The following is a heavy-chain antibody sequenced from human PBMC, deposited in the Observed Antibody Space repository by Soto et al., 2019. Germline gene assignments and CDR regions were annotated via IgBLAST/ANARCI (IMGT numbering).Heavy chain of an antibody. CDR2: ISYDGSNK. V-gene: IGHV3-30-3*01. CDR3: ARGGSGSYYEAYYYCGMDV. CDR1: GFTFSSYA. J-gene: IGHJ6*02. D-gene: IGHD3-10*01. Sequence: GGSLRLSCAASGFTFSSYAMHWVRQAPGKGLEWVAVISYDGSNKYYADSVKGRFTISRDNSKNTLYLQMNSLRAEDTAVYYCARGGSGSYYEAYYYCGMDVWGQGTTVTVSS.